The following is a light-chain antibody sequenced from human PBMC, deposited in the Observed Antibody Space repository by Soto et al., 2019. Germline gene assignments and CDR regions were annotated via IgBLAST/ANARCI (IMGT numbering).Light chain of an antibody. CDR1: SSNIASNY. Sequence: QSVLTQPPSVSAAPGQRVTISCSGSSSNIASNYVYWYQQLPGTAPKLLMYTNGLRPSGVPDRVSGSKSGTSASLAISGLRSEDEAVYYCASWDDRLFGVVFGGGTKVTVL. J-gene: IGLJ2*01. CDR2: TNG. V-gene: IGLV1-47*02. CDR3: ASWDDRLFGVV.